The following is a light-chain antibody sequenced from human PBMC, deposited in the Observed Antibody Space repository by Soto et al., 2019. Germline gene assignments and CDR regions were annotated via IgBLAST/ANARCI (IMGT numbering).Light chain of an antibody. J-gene: IGLJ3*02. CDR1: SSSIRAAYD. CDR2: GNT. Sequence: QSVLTQPPSMSGAPGQRVTISCTGSSSSIRAAYDVHWYQHLPGTAPKLLIYGNTNRPSGVPDRFSGSKSGTSASLAITGLQAEDEADYYCQSHDSSLNSWVFGGGSKLTVL. V-gene: IGLV1-40*01. CDR3: QSHDSSLNSWV.